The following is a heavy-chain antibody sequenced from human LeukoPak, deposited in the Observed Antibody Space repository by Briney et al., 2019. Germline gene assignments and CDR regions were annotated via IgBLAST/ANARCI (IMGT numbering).Heavy chain of an antibody. Sequence: SETLSLTCTVSGGSISSYYWSWIRQPPGKGPEWIGSIYHSGRTYYNPSLNSRVTMSVDTSNNQYSLNLSSVTAADTAVYYCARDTSSGGYFDYWGQGTLVTVSS. V-gene: IGHV4-59*04. CDR1: GGSISSYY. CDR2: IYHSGRT. CDR3: ARDTSSGGYFDY. D-gene: IGHD6-19*01. J-gene: IGHJ4*02.